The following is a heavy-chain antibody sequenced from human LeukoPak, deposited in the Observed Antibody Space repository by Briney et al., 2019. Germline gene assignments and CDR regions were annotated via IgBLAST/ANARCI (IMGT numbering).Heavy chain of an antibody. CDR2: IYYSGST. Sequence: SETLSLTCTVSGGSISSYYWSWIRQPPGKGLEWIGYIYYSGSTNYNPSLKSRVTISVDTSKNQFSLSLSAVAAADTAVYYCARGVYIAAAQYGYWGQGTLVTVSS. CDR3: ARGVYIAAAQYGY. V-gene: IGHV4-59*01. D-gene: IGHD6-13*01. J-gene: IGHJ4*02. CDR1: GGSISSYY.